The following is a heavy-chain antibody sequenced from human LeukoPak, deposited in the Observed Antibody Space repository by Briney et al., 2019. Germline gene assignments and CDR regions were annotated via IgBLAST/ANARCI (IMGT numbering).Heavy chain of an antibody. CDR1: GFTFSDHY. Sequence: GGSLRLSCAASGFTFSDHYMDWVRQAPGKGLEWVGRSRNKANSYTTEYAASVQGRFTISRDDSKNSLFLQLNSLKSEDTAVYYCAREDRSYYDYYYYYYMDVWGKGTTVTISS. D-gene: IGHD1-26*01. CDR3: AREDRSYYDYYYYYYMDV. J-gene: IGHJ6*03. V-gene: IGHV3-72*01. CDR2: SRNKANSYTT.